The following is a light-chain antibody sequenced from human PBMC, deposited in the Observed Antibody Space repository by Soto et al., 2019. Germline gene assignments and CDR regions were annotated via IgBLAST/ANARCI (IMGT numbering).Light chain of an antibody. J-gene: IGLJ3*02. CDR3: SSYTSSVTLV. V-gene: IGLV2-14*01. CDR2: EVS. CDR1: SSDVGVYNY. Sequence: QSVLTQPASVSGSPGQSITISCTGTSSDVGVYNYVSWYQQHPGKAPKLMIYEVSNRPSGISNRFSGSKSGNTASLTISGLQADDEADYYCSSYTSSVTLVFGGGTKLTVL.